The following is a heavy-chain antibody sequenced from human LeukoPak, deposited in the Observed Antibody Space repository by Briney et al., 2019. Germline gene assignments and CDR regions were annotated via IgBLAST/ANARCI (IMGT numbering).Heavy chain of an antibody. Sequence: SETLSLTCTASGGSISSSSYYWGWIRQPPGKGLEWIGSIYYSGSTYYNPSLKSRVTISVDTSKNQFSLKLSSVTAADTAVYYCARVGPGYYDSSGYSNYYYYYMDVWGKGTTVTVSS. D-gene: IGHD3-22*01. CDR3: ARVGPGYYDSSGYSNYYYYYMDV. CDR1: GGSISSSSYY. V-gene: IGHV4-39*07. J-gene: IGHJ6*03. CDR2: IYYSGST.